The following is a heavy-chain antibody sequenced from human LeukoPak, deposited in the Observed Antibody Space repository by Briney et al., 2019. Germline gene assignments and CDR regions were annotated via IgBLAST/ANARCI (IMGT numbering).Heavy chain of an antibody. V-gene: IGHV3-64D*06. D-gene: IGHD5-18*01. CDR3: VNGGVDTTMVPFDS. CDR1: GLPFNNYV. Sequence: PGGSLRLSCSASGLPFNNYVMHWVRQAPGKGLDYVSGISADGGTTYYADSAKGRFTISRDNSKNTLYLQLSSLRAEDTAVYYCVNGGVDTTMVPFDSWGQGTLVTVSS. CDR2: ISADGGTT. J-gene: IGHJ4*02.